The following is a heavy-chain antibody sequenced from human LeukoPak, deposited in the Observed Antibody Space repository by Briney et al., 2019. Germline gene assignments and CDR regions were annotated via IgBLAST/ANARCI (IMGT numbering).Heavy chain of an antibody. V-gene: IGHV4-34*01. CDR1: GGSFSGYY. CDR2: INHSGST. Sequence: SETLSLTCAVYGGSFSGYYWSWIRQPPGKGLEWIGEINHSGSTNYNPSLKSRVTISVDTSKNQLSLKLSSVTAADTAVYYCARGFIIGWGFSYWFDPRGQGTLVTVSS. D-gene: IGHD6-19*01. CDR3: ARGFIIGWGFSYWFDP. J-gene: IGHJ5*02.